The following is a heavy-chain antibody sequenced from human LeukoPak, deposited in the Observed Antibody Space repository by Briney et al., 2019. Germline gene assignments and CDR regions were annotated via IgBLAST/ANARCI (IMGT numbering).Heavy chain of an antibody. V-gene: IGHV3-30*02. CDR1: GFTFSSYG. D-gene: IGHD3-3*01. CDR3: AKDSEFYDFWSGYYPQEYFQH. Sequence: PGGSLRLSCAASGFTFSSYGMHWVRQAPGKGLEWVAFIRYDGSNKYYADSVKGRFTISRDNSKNTLYLQMNSLRAEDTAVYYCAKDSEFYDFWSGYYPQEYFQHWGQGTLVTVSS. J-gene: IGHJ1*01. CDR2: IRYDGSNK.